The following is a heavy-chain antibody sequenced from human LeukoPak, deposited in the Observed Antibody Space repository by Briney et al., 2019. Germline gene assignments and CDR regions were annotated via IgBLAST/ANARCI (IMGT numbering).Heavy chain of an antibody. Sequence: SQTLSLTCTVSGGSISSGSYYLSWIRQPAGKGLEWIGRIYTSGSTNYNPSLKSRVTISVDTSKNQFSLKLSSVTAADTAVYYCARDVSSWAYYYYGMDVWGQGTTVTVSS. D-gene: IGHD6-13*01. J-gene: IGHJ6*02. CDR2: IYTSGST. CDR1: GGSISSGSYY. V-gene: IGHV4-61*02. CDR3: ARDVSSWAYYYYGMDV.